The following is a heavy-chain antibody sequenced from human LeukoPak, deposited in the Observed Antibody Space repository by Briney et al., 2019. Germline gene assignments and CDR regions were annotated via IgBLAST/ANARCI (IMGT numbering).Heavy chain of an antibody. CDR1: GFTFSSYA. D-gene: IGHD3-3*01. CDR3: AEPITIFGVSSVY. Sequence: GGSLRLSCAASGFTFSSYAMSWVRQAPGKGLEWVSAISGSGGSTYYADSVKGRFTISRDNSKNTLYLQMNSLRAEDTAVYYCAEPITIFGVSSVYWGQGTLVTVSS. V-gene: IGHV3-23*01. CDR2: ISGSGGST. J-gene: IGHJ4*02.